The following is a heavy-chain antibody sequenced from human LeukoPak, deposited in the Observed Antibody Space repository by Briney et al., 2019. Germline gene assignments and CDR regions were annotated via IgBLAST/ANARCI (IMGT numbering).Heavy chain of an antibody. CDR3: VRLTFYEGRGHYPDH. CDR2: ISSNGGST. D-gene: IGHD3-22*01. Sequence: GGSLRLSCVASGFTFSTYTMDWVRQAPGKGLEYVSAISSNGGSTYYADSVRGRFTVSRDNAKSTMFLQMDSLRAEDTAVYYCVRLTFYEGRGHYPDHWGQGTLVTVSS. J-gene: IGHJ4*02. V-gene: IGHV3-64*02. CDR1: GFTFSTYT.